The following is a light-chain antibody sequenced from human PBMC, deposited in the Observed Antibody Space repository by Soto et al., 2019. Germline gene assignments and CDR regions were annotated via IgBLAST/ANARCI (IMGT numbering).Light chain of an antibody. CDR1: QSVDRY. CDR2: GES. Sequence: EILLTQSPATLSLSPGESATLSCRASQSVDRYLAWYQQKTGQAPRLLISGESTGATGIPARFSGSGSGTELNLTISRLQSEDCAIYYCQQYHTWPITCGGGTKVDIK. CDR3: QQYHTWPIT. J-gene: IGKJ4*01. V-gene: IGKV3-15*01.